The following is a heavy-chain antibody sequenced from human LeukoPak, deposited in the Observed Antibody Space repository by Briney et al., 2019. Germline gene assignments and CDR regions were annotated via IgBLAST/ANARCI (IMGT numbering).Heavy chain of an antibody. J-gene: IGHJ4*02. CDR3: ARGLYYYDSSGYIG. CDR1: GFTFSSYA. CDR2: ISYDGSNK. V-gene: IGHV3-30-3*01. D-gene: IGHD3-22*01. Sequence: GGSLRLSCAASGFTFSSYAMHWVRQAPGKGLEWVAVISYDGSNKYYADSVQGRFTISRDNSKNTLYLQMNSLRAEDTAVYYCARGLYYYDSSGYIGWGQGPLVTVSS.